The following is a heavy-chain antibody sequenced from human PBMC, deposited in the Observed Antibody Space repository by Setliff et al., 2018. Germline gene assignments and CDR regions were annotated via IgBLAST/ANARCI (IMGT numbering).Heavy chain of an antibody. CDR1: GGSFTGTTYY. D-gene: IGHD3-22*01. CDR2: IINSGST. Sequence: SETLSLTCTVSGGSFTGTTYYWGWIRQSPGKGLEWIGTIINSGSTNFNPSLKSRVTISVDTSKNQFSLKLNSVTATDTAVYYCARGITYYSDSSGYYYGAVGAFNIWGQGTMVTVSS. CDR3: ARGITYYSDSSGYYYGAVGAFNI. J-gene: IGHJ3*02. V-gene: IGHV4-39*07.